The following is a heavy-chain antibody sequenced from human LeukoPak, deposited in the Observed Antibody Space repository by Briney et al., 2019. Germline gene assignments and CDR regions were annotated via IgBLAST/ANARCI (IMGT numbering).Heavy chain of an antibody. CDR2: FDPEDGET. Sequence: ASVKVSCKVSGYTLTELSMHWVRQAPGKGLEWMGGFDPEDGETIYAQKFQGRVTMTEDTSTDTAYMELSSLRSEDTAVYYCATVPTRPYYDFWSGYPLDYWGQGTLSPSPQ. J-gene: IGHJ4*02. V-gene: IGHV1-24*01. CDR3: ATVPTRPYYDFWSGYPLDY. D-gene: IGHD3-3*01. CDR1: GYTLTELS.